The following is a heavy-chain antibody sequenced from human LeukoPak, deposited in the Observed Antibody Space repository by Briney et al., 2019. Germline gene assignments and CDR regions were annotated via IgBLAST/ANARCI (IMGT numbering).Heavy chain of an antibody. J-gene: IGHJ4*02. CDR3: ARFCSGGRCPDY. V-gene: IGHV4-59*01. CDR2: IYYSGST. D-gene: IGHD2-15*01. Sequence: SETLSLTCTVSGGSISSYYWTWIRRPPGKGLGWMGYIYYSGSTNYNPSLKSRVTISVDTSKNQFSLKLSSVTAADTAVYYCARFCSGGRCPDYWGQGTLVTVSS. CDR1: GGSISSYY.